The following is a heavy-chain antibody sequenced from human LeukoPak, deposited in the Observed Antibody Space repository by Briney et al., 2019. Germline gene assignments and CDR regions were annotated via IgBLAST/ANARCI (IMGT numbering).Heavy chain of an antibody. J-gene: IGHJ5*02. CDR2: ISGNSNNI. CDR1: GFLLSNHN. CDR3: VRIPNGANFPNWFDP. Sequence: TGGSLRLSCAASGFLLSNHNMNWVRRAPGKGLEWVSSISGNSNNINYADSVKGRFTISRDNPKNSLYLQMNSLRVEDTAMYYCVRIPNGANFPNWFDPWGQGTLVTVSS. V-gene: IGHV3-21*01. D-gene: IGHD4/OR15-4a*01.